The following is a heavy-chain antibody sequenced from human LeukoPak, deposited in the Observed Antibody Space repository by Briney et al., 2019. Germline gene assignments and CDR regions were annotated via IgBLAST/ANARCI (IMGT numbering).Heavy chain of an antibody. CDR2: INHSGTT. Sequence: SETLSLTCAVYGGSFSGYYWNWIRQPPGEGLEWIGEINHSGTTNYNPSLKSRVTISIDTSKNQSSLKLSSVTAADAAVYSCARRRGQGSGSYFHYYYYGMDVWGQGTTVTVSS. J-gene: IGHJ6*02. CDR1: GGSFSGYY. D-gene: IGHD3-10*01. CDR3: ARRRGQGSGSYFHYYYYGMDV. V-gene: IGHV4-34*01.